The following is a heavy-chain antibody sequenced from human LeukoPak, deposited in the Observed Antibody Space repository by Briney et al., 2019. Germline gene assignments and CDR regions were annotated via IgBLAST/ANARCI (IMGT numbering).Heavy chain of an antibody. J-gene: IGHJ3*02. CDR2: VWYDGSNK. CDR1: GFTFSSYG. D-gene: IGHD3-10*01. Sequence: GSLRLSCAASGFTFSSYGMHWVRQAPGKGLEGVAVVWYDGSNKYYADSVKGRFTISRDNSKNTLYLQMNSLRAEDTAVYYCARGFTRVYYYGSGSRDAFDIWGQGTMVTVSS. V-gene: IGHV3-33*01. CDR3: ARGFTRVYYYGSGSRDAFDI.